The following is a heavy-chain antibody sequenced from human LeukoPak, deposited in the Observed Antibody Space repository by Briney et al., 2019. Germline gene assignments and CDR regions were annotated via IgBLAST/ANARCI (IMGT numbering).Heavy chain of an antibody. Sequence: PGRSLRLSCAASGFTFSSYGMHWVRQAPGKGLEWVAFIRYDGSNKYYADSVKGRFTISRDNSKNTLYLQMNSLRAEDTAVYYCATSPYIVVVVATTRAKFDIWGQGTMVTVSS. CDR3: ATSPYIVVVVATTRAKFDI. D-gene: IGHD2-15*01. V-gene: IGHV3-30*02. J-gene: IGHJ3*02. CDR2: IRYDGSNK. CDR1: GFTFSSYG.